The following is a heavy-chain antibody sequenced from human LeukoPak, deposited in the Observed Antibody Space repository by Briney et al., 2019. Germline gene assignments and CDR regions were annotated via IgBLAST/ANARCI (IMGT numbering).Heavy chain of an antibody. CDR3: AKVKMVRGVTPKIDY. Sequence: PGRSLRLSCAASGFTFSSYGMHWVRQAPGNGLEWVAVISYDGSNKYYADSVKGRFTISRDNSKNTLYLQMNSLRAEDTAVYYCAKVKMVRGVTPKIDYWGQGTLVTVSS. CDR1: GFTFSSYG. J-gene: IGHJ4*02. D-gene: IGHD3-10*01. CDR2: ISYDGSNK. V-gene: IGHV3-30*18.